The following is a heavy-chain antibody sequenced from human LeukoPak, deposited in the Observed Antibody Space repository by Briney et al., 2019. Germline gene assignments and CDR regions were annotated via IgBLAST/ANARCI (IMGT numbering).Heavy chain of an antibody. CDR3: ARGFGYSSGHDAFDI. CDR2: NNPKSGGT. V-gene: IGHV1-2*02. D-gene: IGHD6-19*01. Sequence: GPSVTLSCTASGYTFTGDYTHGVRQAPRQGLEWMGWNNPKSGGTNYAQKFQGRVTMTTDTSTSTAYMELRSLRSDDTAVYYCARGFGYSSGHDAFDIWGQGTMVTVSS. J-gene: IGHJ3*02. CDR1: GYTFTGDY.